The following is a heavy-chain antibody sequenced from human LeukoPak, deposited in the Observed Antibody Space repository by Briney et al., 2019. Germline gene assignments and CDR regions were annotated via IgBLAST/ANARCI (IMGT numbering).Heavy chain of an antibody. CDR2: IYYSGTT. Sequence: SETLSLTCTVSGDSISSWYWSWIRQPPGKGLEWIGYIYYSGTTNYNPSLKSRVSISLDTSKNQFSLKLSSVTAADTAVYYCARGVHDSSGWYFGTLENYYYYYGMDVWGQGTTVTVSS. CDR1: GDSISSWY. CDR3: ARGVHDSSGWYFGTLENYYYYYGMDV. J-gene: IGHJ6*02. D-gene: IGHD6-19*01. V-gene: IGHV4-59*01.